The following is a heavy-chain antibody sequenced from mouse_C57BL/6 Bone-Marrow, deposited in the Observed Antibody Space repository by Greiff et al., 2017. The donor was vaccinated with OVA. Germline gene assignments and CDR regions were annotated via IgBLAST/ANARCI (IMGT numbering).Heavy chain of an antibody. CDR3: ASPHYYGSSYEAMDY. CDR1: GFTFTDYY. V-gene: IGHV7-3*01. CDR2: IRNKANGYTT. D-gene: IGHD1-1*01. Sequence: EVRLVESGGGLVQPGGSLSLSCAASGFTFTDYYMSWVRQPPGKALEWLGFIRNKANGYTTEYSASVKGRFTISRDNSQSILYLQMNALRAEDSATYYCASPHYYGSSYEAMDYWGQGTSVTVSS. J-gene: IGHJ4*01.